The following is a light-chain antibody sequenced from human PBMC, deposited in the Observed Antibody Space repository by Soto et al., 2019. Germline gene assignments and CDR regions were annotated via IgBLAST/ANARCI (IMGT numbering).Light chain of an antibody. CDR1: SSDIGGYDY. Sequence: QSALTQPPSASGSPGQSVTISCTGTSSDIGGYDYVSWYQHHPGKAPKLMIYEVYKRPSGVPDRFSGSKSGNTASLTVSGLQAEDEAYYYCTSYAGSNNFVVFGGGTKVTVL. CDR2: EVY. J-gene: IGLJ2*01. CDR3: TSYAGSNNFVV. V-gene: IGLV2-8*01.